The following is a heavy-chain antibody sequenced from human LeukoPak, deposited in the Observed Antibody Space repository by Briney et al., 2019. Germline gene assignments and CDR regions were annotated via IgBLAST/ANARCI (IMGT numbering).Heavy chain of an antibody. CDR2: ISGSGGST. CDR1: GFTFSSYA. J-gene: IGHJ4*02. D-gene: IGHD6-19*01. CDR3: AKGIAVAGTFDY. V-gene: IGHV3-23*01. Sequence: PGGSLRLSCAASGFTFSSYAMSWVRQAPGKGLEWVSAISGSGGSTYYADSVKGRFPISRDNSKNTLYLQMNSLRAEDTAVYYCAKGIAVAGTFDYWGQGTLDTVSS.